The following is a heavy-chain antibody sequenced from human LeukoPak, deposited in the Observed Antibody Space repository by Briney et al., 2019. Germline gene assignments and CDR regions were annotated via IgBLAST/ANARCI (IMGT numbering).Heavy chain of an antibody. Sequence: PGGSLRLSCAASGFTFDDYAMHWVRQAPGKGLEWVSGISWNSGTIGYADSMQGRFTISRDNAKNSLYLQMNSLRAEDTALYYCAKDSYSGSRSPRGPCDYWGQGTLVTVSS. CDR1: GFTFDDYA. J-gene: IGHJ4*02. CDR2: ISWNSGTI. V-gene: IGHV3-9*01. D-gene: IGHD3-10*01. CDR3: AKDSYSGSRSPRGPCDY.